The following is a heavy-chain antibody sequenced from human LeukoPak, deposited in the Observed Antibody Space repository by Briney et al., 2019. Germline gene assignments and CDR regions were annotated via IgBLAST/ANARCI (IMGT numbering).Heavy chain of an antibody. D-gene: IGHD6-13*01. CDR1: GFTFSSYA. Sequence: GGSPRLSCEASGFTFSSYAMSWVRQAPGKGREWVSAISGSGGSTSYADSVKGRFTISRDNSKNTLYLQMNSLRAEDTAVYYCAKDLEYSSSWYFDYWGQGTLVTVSS. V-gene: IGHV3-23*01. CDR2: ISGSGGST. J-gene: IGHJ4*02. CDR3: AKDLEYSSSWYFDY.